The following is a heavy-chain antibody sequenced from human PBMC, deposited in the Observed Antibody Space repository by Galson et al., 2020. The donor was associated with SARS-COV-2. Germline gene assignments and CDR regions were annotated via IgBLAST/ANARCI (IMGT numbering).Heavy chain of an antibody. CDR2: INHSGST. CDR3: ARGTAVAALPEGYYYYYYGMDV. J-gene: IGHJ6*02. Sequence: SQASETLSLTCAVYGGSFSGYYWSWIRQPPGKGLEWIGEINHSGSTNYNPSLKSRVTISVDTSKNQFSLKLSSVTAADTAVYYCARGTAVAALPEGYYYYYYGMDVWGQGTTVTVSS. V-gene: IGHV4-34*01. CDR1: GGSFSGYY. D-gene: IGHD6-19*01.